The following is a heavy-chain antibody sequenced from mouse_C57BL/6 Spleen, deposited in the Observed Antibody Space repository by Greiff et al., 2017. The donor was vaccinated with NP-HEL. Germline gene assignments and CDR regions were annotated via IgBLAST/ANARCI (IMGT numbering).Heavy chain of an antibody. CDR1: GYTFTDYN. CDR2: INPNNGGT. CDR3: ARDGHYYGSSYYAMDY. Sequence: EVQLQQSGPELVKPGASVKMSCKASGYTFTDYNMHWVKQSHGKSLEWIGYINPNNGGTSYNQKFKGKATLTVNKSSSTAYMELRSLTSEDSAVYYCARDGHYYGSSYYAMDYWGQGTSVTVSS. D-gene: IGHD1-1*01. J-gene: IGHJ4*01. V-gene: IGHV1-22*01.